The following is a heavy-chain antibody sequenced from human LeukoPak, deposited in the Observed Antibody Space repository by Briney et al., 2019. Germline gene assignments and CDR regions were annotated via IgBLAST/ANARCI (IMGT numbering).Heavy chain of an antibody. CDR1: GGSISSYY. Sequence: SETLSLTCTVSGGSISSYYWSWIRQPPGKGLEWIGYIYYSGSTNYNPSLKSRVTISVDTSKNQFSLKLSSVTAADTAVYYCARCKPSGGYYYYGMDVWGQGTTVTVSS. D-gene: IGHD6-19*01. J-gene: IGHJ6*02. CDR3: ARCKPSGGYYYYGMDV. V-gene: IGHV4-59*08. CDR2: IYYSGST.